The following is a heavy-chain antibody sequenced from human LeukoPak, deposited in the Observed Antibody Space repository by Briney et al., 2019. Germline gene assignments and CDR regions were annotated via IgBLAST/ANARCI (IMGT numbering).Heavy chain of an antibody. D-gene: IGHD2-2*02. CDR1: GGSISSGDYY. Sequence: PSETLSLTCTVSGGSISSGDYYWSWIRQPPGKGLEWLGYIYYSGSTYYNPSLKSRVTISVDTSKNQFSLKLSSVTAADTAVYYCASQTYCSSTSCYIPNWFDPWGQGTLVTVSS. CDR2: IYYSGST. CDR3: ASQTYCSSTSCYIPNWFDP. J-gene: IGHJ5*02. V-gene: IGHV4-30-4*08.